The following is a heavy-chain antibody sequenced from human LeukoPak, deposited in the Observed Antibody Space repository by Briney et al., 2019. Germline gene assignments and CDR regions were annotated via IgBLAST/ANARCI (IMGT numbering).Heavy chain of an antibody. V-gene: IGHV1-69*06. CDR3: ARDGTQSTDYFDY. J-gene: IGHJ4*02. Sequence: SAKVSCKASGGTFSSYAISWVRQAPGQGLEWMGGIIPIFGTANYAQKFQGRVTITADRSTSTAYMELSSLRSDDTAVYYCARDGTQSTDYFDYWGQGTLVTVSS. CDR2: IIPIFGTA. D-gene: IGHD6-13*01. CDR1: GGTFSSYA.